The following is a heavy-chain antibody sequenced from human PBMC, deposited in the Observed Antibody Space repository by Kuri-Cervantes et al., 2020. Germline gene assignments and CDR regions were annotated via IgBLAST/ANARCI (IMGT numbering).Heavy chain of an antibody. CDR1: GYTFTSYD. J-gene: IGHJ4*02. Sequence: ASVKVSCKASGYTFTSYDINWVRQATGRGLEWMGWMNPNSGNTGYAQKFQGRVTMTRNTSISTAYMELSRLRSDDTAVYYCARGYDSSGYYYYWGQGTLVTVSS. V-gene: IGHV1-8*01. CDR2: MNPNSGNT. CDR3: ARGYDSSGYYYY. D-gene: IGHD3-22*01.